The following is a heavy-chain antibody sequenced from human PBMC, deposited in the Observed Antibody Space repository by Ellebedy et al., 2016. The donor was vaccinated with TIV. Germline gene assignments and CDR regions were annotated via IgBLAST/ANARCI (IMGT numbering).Heavy chain of an antibody. CDR1: GYSFSSYW. J-gene: IGHJ4*02. D-gene: IGHD3-9*01. CDR3: ARGYDILTGSPHFDY. CDR2: IYPGDSDT. V-gene: IGHV5-51*01. Sequence: GESLKISXKGSGYSFSSYWIGWVRQMPGKGLEWMGIIYPGDSDTTYSPSFQGQVTISADKSITTAYLQWSSLRASDTAMYYCARGYDILTGSPHFDYWGRGTLVTVSS.